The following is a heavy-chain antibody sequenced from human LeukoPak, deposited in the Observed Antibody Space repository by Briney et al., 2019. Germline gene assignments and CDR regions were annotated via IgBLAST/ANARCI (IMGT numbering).Heavy chain of an antibody. J-gene: IGHJ4*02. CDR2: ISGSGGST. Sequence: PGGSLRLSCAASGFTFSSYAMSWVRQAPGKGLEWVSAISGSGGSTYYADSVKGRFTISRDNSKNTLYLQMNSLRAGDTAVYYCAKDRRYYGSGSYYNEPYWGQGTLVTVSS. D-gene: IGHD3-10*01. CDR1: GFTFSSYA. CDR3: AKDRRYYGSGSYYNEPY. V-gene: IGHV3-23*01.